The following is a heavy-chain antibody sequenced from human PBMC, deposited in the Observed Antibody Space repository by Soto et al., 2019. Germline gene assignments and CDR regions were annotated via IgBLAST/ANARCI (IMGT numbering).Heavy chain of an antibody. Sequence: GGSLRLSCAASGFTFSSFWMDWVRQAPGKGLEWVANINPDGSEKHYVDSVKGRFTISRDNAKNSLYLQMSSQTAEDSALYYCSRSLDSWGQGTRVTVSS. V-gene: IGHV3-7*01. J-gene: IGHJ4*02. CDR1: GFTFSSFW. CDR2: INPDGSEK. CDR3: SRSLDS.